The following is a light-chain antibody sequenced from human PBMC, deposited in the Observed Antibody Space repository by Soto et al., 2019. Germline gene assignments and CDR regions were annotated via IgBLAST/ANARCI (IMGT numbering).Light chain of an antibody. V-gene: IGLV2-14*03. Sequence: QSVLTQPASVSGSPGQSITISCTGTSSDVGGYNYVSWYQHHPGKATKLIIYDVSNRPSGVSIRFSGSKSDNTASLTISGLQPEDEADYHCSSYTTSNTRQSVFGTGTKVTVL. J-gene: IGLJ1*01. CDR2: DVS. CDR3: SSYTTSNTRQSV. CDR1: SSDVGGYNY.